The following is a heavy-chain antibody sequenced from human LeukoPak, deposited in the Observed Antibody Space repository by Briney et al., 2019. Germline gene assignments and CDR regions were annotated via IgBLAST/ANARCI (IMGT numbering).Heavy chain of an antibody. CDR2: MYTSGST. CDR3: ARGEKGSSSGSINY. V-gene: IGHV4-61*02. Sequence: SETLSLTGTVSGGSINSGTYYWSWIRQPAGKGLEWIGRMYTSGSTNYNPSLESRVTISVDTSKNQFSLKLSSVTAADTAVYYCARGEKGSSSGSINYWGQGTLVTVSS. CDR1: GGSINSGTYY. J-gene: IGHJ4*02. D-gene: IGHD6-6*01.